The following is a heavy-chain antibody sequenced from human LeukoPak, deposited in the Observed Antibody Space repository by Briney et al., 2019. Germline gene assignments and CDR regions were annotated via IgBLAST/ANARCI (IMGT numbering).Heavy chain of an antibody. CDR2: IGTAGDT. D-gene: IGHD3-10*01. J-gene: IGHJ4*02. V-gene: IGHV3-13*01. Sequence: GGSLRLSCAASGFTFSRNGMHWVRQATGKGLEWVSAIGTAGDTYYPGSVKGRFTISRENAKNSLYLQMNSLRAGDTAVYYCARGRFYYFDYWGQGTLVTVSS. CDR1: GFTFSRNG. CDR3: ARGRFYYFDY.